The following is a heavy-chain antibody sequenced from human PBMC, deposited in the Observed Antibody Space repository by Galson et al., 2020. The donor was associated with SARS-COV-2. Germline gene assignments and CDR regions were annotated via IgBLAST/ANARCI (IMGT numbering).Heavy chain of an antibody. J-gene: IGHJ3*02. CDR1: GGSFKNYY. CDR3: ARGLYYYDSSGSARLDAFDI. Sequence: SETLSLTCAVYGGSFKNYYWTWIRQSPGKGLQWIGEINHRGSTNYNPSLKSRVTISVDTSKNQFSLKLSSVTAADTAVYYCARGLYYYDSSGSARLDAFDIWGQGTMVTVSS. D-gene: IGHD3-22*01. V-gene: IGHV4-34*01. CDR2: INHRGST.